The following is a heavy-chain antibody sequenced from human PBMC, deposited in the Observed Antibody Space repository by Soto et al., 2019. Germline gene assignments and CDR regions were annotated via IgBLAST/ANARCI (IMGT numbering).Heavy chain of an antibody. D-gene: IGHD6-19*01. J-gene: IGHJ6*02. CDR3: AAGQWHSPYYYYCCMDV. CDR1: GGTFSSYT. CDR2: IIPILGIA. Sequence: QVQLVQSGAEVQKPGSSVKVSCKASGGTFSSYTISWVRQAPGQGLEWMGRIIPILGIANYAQKFQGRVTIHADKSTSTAYRELSSLRSEDTAVYYCAAGQWHSPYYYYCCMDVWGQGTTVTVSS. V-gene: IGHV1-69*02.